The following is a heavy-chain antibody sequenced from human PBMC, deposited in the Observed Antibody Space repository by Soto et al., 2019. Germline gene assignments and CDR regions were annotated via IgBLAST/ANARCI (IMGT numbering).Heavy chain of an antibody. V-gene: IGHV4-59*12. CDR3: ARAKVTTVDY. CDR2: IYYSGST. Sequence: SETLSLTCTVSGGSISSYYWSWIRQPPGKGLEWIGYIYYSGSTNYNPSLKSRVTISVDTSKNQFSLKLSSVTAADTAVYYCARAKVTTVDYWGQGTLVTV. J-gene: IGHJ4*02. CDR1: GGSISSYY. D-gene: IGHD4-17*01.